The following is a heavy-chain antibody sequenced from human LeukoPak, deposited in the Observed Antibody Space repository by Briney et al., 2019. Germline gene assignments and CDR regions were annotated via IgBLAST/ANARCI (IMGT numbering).Heavy chain of an antibody. CDR1: GGSISRYY. D-gene: IGHD6-19*01. CDR2: IYYSGST. CDR3: ARRGYSSGWFPFDY. J-gene: IGHJ4*02. Sequence: SETLSLTCTVSGGSISRYYWGWIRQPPGKGLEWIGSIYYSGSTYYNPSPKSRVTISVYTYKNQFSLKLSSVTAADTAVYYCARRGYSSGWFPFDYWGQGTLVTVSS. V-gene: IGHV4-39*01.